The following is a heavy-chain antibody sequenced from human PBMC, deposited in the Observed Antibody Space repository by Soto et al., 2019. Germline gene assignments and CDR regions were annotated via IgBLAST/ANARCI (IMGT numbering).Heavy chain of an antibody. CDR1: GGTFSSYT. CDR3: ARVTTAYYFDY. Sequence: QVQLVQSGAEVKKPGSSVKVSCKASGGTFSSYTISWVRQTPGQGLEWMGRIIPILGIANYAQKFQGRVTITADKSTSTAYMELSSLRSEDTAVYYCARVTTAYYFDYWGQGTLVTVSS. CDR2: IIPILGIA. D-gene: IGHD4-17*01. V-gene: IGHV1-69*02. J-gene: IGHJ4*02.